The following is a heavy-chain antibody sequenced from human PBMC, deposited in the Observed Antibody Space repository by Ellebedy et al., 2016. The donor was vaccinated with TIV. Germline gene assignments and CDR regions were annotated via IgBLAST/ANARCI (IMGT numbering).Heavy chain of an antibody. D-gene: IGHD2-21*01. CDR3: ATPFGESDAFDI. CDR2: VSLDGTNS. V-gene: IGHV3-30*01. Sequence: GESLKISCAASGFTFSAYAMHWVRQAPGKGLEWLAVVSLDGTNSYFAGSVKGRFAVSRDNYRDTLYLQMNSLGAEDTAVYYCATPFGESDAFDIWGQGTLVTVSS. CDR1: GFTFSAYA. J-gene: IGHJ3*02.